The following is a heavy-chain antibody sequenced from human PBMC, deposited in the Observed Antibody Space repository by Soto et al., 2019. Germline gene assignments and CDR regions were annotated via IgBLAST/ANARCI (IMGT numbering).Heavy chain of an antibody. CDR2: ISGSGSAT. CDR3: AKDEGVAGILDFDAFDI. Sequence: EVQLLESGGGLVQPGGSLRLSCAASGFTFSSYAMSWVRQAPGKGLEWVSAISGSGSATYYADSVKGRFTISRDNSKTTLYLQMNSLRAEDTAVFYCAKDEGVAGILDFDAFDIWGQGTMVTVSS. D-gene: IGHD6-19*01. V-gene: IGHV3-23*01. J-gene: IGHJ3*02. CDR1: GFTFSSYA.